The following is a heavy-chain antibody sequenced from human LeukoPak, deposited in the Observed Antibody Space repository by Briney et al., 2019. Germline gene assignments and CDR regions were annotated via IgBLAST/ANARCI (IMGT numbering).Heavy chain of an antibody. Sequence: GGSLRLSCAASGFTFSGSTMHWVRQASGKGLEWVGRIRNKANNYATAYGESVKGRFILSRDDSKNTAYLQMNNLKTEDTAVYYCTKGIAVAEDCWGQGTLVTVSS. CDR3: TKGIAVAEDC. V-gene: IGHV3-73*01. J-gene: IGHJ4*02. CDR1: GFTFSGST. CDR2: IRNKANNYAT. D-gene: IGHD6-19*01.